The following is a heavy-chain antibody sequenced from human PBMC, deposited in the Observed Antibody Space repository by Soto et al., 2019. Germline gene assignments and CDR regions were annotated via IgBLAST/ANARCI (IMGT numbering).Heavy chain of an antibody. D-gene: IGHD6-13*01. J-gene: IGHJ5*02. CDR1: GGSVSSGSYY. Sequence: QVQLQESGPGLVKPSETLSLTCTVSGGSVSSGSYYWSWIRQPPGKGLEWIGYIYYRGSTNYNPSLKSRVTISVDTSKNQFSLKLSSVTAADTAVYYCARDVAAAGVWFDPWGQGTLVTVSS. CDR2: IYYRGST. CDR3: ARDVAAAGVWFDP. V-gene: IGHV4-61*01.